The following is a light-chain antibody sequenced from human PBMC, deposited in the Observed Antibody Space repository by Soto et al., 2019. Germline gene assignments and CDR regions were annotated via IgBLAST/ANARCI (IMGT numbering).Light chain of an antibody. J-gene: IGKJ5*01. V-gene: IGKV3-15*01. CDR3: QQYNNWPPLT. CDR1: QSVSSN. Sequence: EIVMTQSPVTLSVSPGERVTLSCRASQSVSSNLAWYQQKPGQAPSLLIYGAFTRATGIPARFSGTGSGTEFTLTISSLQSEDFAVYYCQQYNNWPPLTFGQGTRLEIK. CDR2: GAF.